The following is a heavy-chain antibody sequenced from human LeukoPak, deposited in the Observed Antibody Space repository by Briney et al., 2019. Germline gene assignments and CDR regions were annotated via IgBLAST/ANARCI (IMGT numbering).Heavy chain of an antibody. CDR2: ISGSGGST. Sequence: GGSLRLSCAASGFTFSSYAMSWVRQAPGKGLEWVSAISGSGGSTYYADSVKGRFTISGDNSKNTLYLQMNSLRAEDTAVYYCAKDDFWSGSHYYYYYMDVWGKGTTVTVSS. CDR3: AKDDFWSGSHYYYYYMDV. V-gene: IGHV3-23*01. CDR1: GFTFSSYA. J-gene: IGHJ6*03. D-gene: IGHD3-3*01.